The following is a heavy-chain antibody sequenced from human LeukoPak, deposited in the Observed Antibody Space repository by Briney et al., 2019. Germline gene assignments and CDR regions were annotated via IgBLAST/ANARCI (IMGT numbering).Heavy chain of an antibody. D-gene: IGHD3-22*01. J-gene: IGHJ4*02. CDR2: IYYSGST. Sequence: SETLSLTCTVSGGSVSSGSYYWSWIRQPPGKGLEWIGYIYYSGSTNYNPSLKSRVTISVDTSKNQFSLKLSSVTAADTAVYYCARANPAYYDSSGYHPYFDYWGQRTLVTVSS. CDR3: ARANPAYYDSSGYHPYFDY. CDR1: GGSVSSGSYY. V-gene: IGHV4-61*01.